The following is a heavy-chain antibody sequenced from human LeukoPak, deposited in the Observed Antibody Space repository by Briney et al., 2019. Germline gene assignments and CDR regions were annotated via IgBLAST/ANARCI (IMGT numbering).Heavy chain of an antibody. CDR1: GFTFSGSA. J-gene: IGHJ4*02. V-gene: IGHV3-30*02. CDR3: AKATYYYDSSGYRGGYFDS. Sequence: GGSLRLSCAASGFTFSGSAMHWVRQAPGKGLEWVAFIRYDGSNKYYADSVKGRFTISRDNSKNTLYLQMNSLRAEDTAVYYCAKATYYYDSSGYRGGYFDSWGQGTLVTVSS. CDR2: IRYDGSNK. D-gene: IGHD3-22*01.